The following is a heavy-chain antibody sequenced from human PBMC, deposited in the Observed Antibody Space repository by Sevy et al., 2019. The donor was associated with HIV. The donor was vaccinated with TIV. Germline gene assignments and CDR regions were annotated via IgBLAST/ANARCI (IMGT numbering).Heavy chain of an antibody. V-gene: IGHV1-2*06. Sequence: ASVKVSCKASGYTFTGHYMHWVRQAPGQGLEWMGRINPKSGGTNYAQKFQGRVTMTRDTSIITAYMELSSLRSDDTAVYYCARADNSGWSSIDAFDLWGQGTMVTVSS. CDR1: GYTFTGHY. D-gene: IGHD6-19*01. CDR2: INPKSGGT. J-gene: IGHJ3*01. CDR3: ARADNSGWSSIDAFDL.